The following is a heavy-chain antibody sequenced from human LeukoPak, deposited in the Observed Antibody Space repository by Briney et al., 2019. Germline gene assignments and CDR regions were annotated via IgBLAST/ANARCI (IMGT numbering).Heavy chain of an antibody. CDR3: AKPTCGGDCYSYYFDY. Sequence: GGSLRLSCAASGFTFSRYSMTWVRQAPGKGLEWVSSITSSSSYIYYADSVKGRFTISRDNSKNTLYLQINSLRAEDTAVYYCAKPTCGGDCYSYYFDYWGQGTLVTVSS. CDR2: ITSSSSYI. J-gene: IGHJ4*02. V-gene: IGHV3-21*04. D-gene: IGHD2-21*02. CDR1: GFTFSRYS.